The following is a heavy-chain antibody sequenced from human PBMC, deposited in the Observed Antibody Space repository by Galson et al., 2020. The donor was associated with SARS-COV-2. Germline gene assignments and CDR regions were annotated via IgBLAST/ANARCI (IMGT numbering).Heavy chain of an antibody. J-gene: IGHJ3*02. V-gene: IGHV4-59*01. CDR3: ARDSDYGGIENKFEI. D-gene: IGHD4-17*01. CDR1: GGSINNYF. Sequence: SETLSLTCSVSGGSINNYFWSWIRQPPGKGLEWIGYIYYSGSTNYSPSFKSRVTISVDTSKNQFPLKVTSVTAADTAVYYCARDSDYGGIENKFEIWGQGTMVTVSS. CDR2: IYYSGST.